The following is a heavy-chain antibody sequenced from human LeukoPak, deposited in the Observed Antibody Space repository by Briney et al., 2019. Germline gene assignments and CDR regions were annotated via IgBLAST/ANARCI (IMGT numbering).Heavy chain of an antibody. Sequence: SETLSLTCTVSGGSLSSYSWNWIRQPPGKGLEWLGRTYTSGSTNYNPSLQSRITISADTSKNQFSLKLTSVTAADTAVYYCARRMLEARESSATNWFDTWGQGTLVSVSS. J-gene: IGHJ5*02. D-gene: IGHD5-12*01. CDR2: TYTSGST. CDR3: ARRMLEARESSATNWFDT. CDR1: GGSLSSYS. V-gene: IGHV4-4*07.